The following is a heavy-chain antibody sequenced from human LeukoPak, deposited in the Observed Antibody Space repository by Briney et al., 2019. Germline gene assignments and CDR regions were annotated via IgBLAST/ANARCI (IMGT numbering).Heavy chain of an antibody. CDR2: IDYGGST. D-gene: IGHD6-19*01. CDR3: ARVPSRYSSGWTFDY. V-gene: IGHV4-30-4*01. CDR1: SFSISSGHYY. Sequence: SETLSLTCTVSSFSISSGHYYWSWIRQPPGKGLEWIGYIDYGGSTYYNPSLQSRVTISIDGSKNQFSLKLSSVTAADTAVYYCARVPSRYSSGWTFDYWGQGTLVTVSP. J-gene: IGHJ4*02.